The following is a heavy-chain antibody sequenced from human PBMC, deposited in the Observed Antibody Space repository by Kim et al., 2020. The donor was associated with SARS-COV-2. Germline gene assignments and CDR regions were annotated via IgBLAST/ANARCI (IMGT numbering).Heavy chain of an antibody. CDR2: ISSSSSYI. J-gene: IGHJ6*02. CDR1: GFTFSSYS. D-gene: IGHD3-10*02. CDR3: ASGGPSSTMFYYGMDV. V-gene: IGHV3-21*01. Sequence: GGSLRLSCAASGFTFSSYSMNWVRQAPGKGLEWVSSISSSSSYIYYADSVKGRFTISRDNAKNSLYLQMNSLRAEDTAVYYCASGGPSSTMFYYGMDVWGQGTTVTVSS.